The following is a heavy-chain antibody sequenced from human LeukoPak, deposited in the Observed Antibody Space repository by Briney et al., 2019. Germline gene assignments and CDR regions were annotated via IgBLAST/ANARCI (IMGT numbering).Heavy chain of an antibody. CDR3: ASGVVVAATLDY. Sequence: SETLSLTCTVSGGSISSSPYYWGWIPQPPGKGLEWIVSIYYSGTNYYHPSLKSRVTISVDTSKNQFSLKLNSVTAAATAVYYCASGVVVAATLDYWGQGSLVTVSS. J-gene: IGHJ4*02. CDR2: IYYSGTN. CDR1: GGSISSSPYY. V-gene: IGHV4-39*07. D-gene: IGHD2-15*01.